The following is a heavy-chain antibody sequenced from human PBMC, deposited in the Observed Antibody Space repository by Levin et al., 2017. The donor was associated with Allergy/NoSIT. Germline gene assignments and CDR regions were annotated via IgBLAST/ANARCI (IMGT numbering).Heavy chain of an antibody. CDR2: IYTSGST. CDR1: GGSISSGSYY. D-gene: IGHD2-2*01. CDR3: ARGVACSSTSCYQDNWFDP. V-gene: IGHV4-61*02. Sequence: SETLSLTCTVSGGSISSGSYYWSWIRQPAGKGLEWIGRIYTSGSTNYNPSLKSRVTISVDTSKNQFSLKLSSVTAADTAVYYCARGVACSSTSCYQDNWFDPWGQGTLVTVSS. J-gene: IGHJ5*02.